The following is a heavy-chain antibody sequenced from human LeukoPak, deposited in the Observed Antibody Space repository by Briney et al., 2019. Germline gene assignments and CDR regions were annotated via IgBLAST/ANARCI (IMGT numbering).Heavy chain of an antibody. CDR1: GYTFTGYY. V-gene: IGHV1-2*02. Sequence: ASVKVSCKASGYTFTGYYMHWVRQAPGQGLEWMGWINPNSGGTNYAQKFQGRVTMTRDTSISTAYMELSRLRSDDTAVYYCARADYGGNSELDYWGQGILVTVSS. J-gene: IGHJ4*02. CDR3: ARADYGGNSELDY. CDR2: INPNSGGT. D-gene: IGHD4-23*01.